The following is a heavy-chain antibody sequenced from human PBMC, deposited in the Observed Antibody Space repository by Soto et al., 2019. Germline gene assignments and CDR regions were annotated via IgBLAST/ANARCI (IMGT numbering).Heavy chain of an antibody. V-gene: IGHV1-24*01. D-gene: IGHD6-13*01. J-gene: IGHJ4*02. CDR3: ATPVRYSSSWYVFPY. CDR1: GYTLTELS. Sequence: ASVKVSCKVSGYTLTELSMHWVRQAPGKGLEWMGGFDPEDGETIYAQKFQGRVTMTEDTSTDTAYMELSSLRSEDTAVYYCATPVRYSSSWYVFPYWGQGTLVTVSS. CDR2: FDPEDGET.